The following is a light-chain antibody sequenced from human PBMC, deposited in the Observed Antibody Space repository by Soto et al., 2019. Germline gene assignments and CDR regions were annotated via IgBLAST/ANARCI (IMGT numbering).Light chain of an antibody. Sequence: LTTSSAHVSWCPAERATSVCRASQSVASKFLAWYQQKPGQAPRLLIHAAYARATGIPDRVSGMGSGTYFSLTINILEPEDLSVYHCQQYGSRPHAVGAGTKVDIK. CDR2: AAY. J-gene: IGKJ4*01. CDR1: QSVASKF. CDR3: QQYGSRPHA. V-gene: IGKV3-20*01.